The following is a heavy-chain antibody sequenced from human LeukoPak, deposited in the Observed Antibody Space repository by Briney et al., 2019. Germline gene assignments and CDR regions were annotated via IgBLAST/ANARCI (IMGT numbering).Heavy chain of an antibody. CDR2: IYHSGST. J-gene: IGHJ4*02. CDR3: ARDVGLPAGRVDCSGGSCYSGPGSRTFDY. CDR1: GGSISSGGYY. V-gene: IGHV4-30-2*01. Sequence: PSQTLSLTCTVSGGSISSGGYYWSWIRQPPGKGLEWIGYIYHSGSTYYNPSLKSRVTISVDRSKNQFSLKLSSVTAADTAVYYCARDVGLPAGRVDCSGGSCYSGPGSRTFDYWGQGTLVTVSS. D-gene: IGHD2-15*01.